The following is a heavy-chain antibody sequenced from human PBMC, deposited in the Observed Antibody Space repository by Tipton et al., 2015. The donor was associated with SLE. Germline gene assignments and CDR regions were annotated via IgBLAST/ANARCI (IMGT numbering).Heavy chain of an antibody. Sequence: TLSLTCTVSGYSLSSAYYWGWIRQPPGRGLEWIGSVSHTGSSYYNPSLKSRVTISIDTSKNQFSLRLSSMTAADTAVYYCARQVASFDYWGQGTLVTVSS. CDR1: GYSLSSAYY. V-gene: IGHV4-38-2*02. J-gene: IGHJ4*02. CDR3: ARQVASFDY. D-gene: IGHD5-12*01. CDR2: VSHTGSS.